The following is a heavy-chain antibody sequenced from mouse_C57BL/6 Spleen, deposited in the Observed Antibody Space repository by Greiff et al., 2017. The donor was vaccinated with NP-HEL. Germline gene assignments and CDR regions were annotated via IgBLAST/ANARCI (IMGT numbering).Heavy chain of an antibody. CDR2: IRSKSNNYAT. V-gene: IGHV10-1*01. J-gene: IGHJ2*01. Sequence: GGGLVQPKGSLKLSCAASGFSFNTYAMNWVRQAPGKGLEWVARIRSKSNNYATYYADSVKDRFTISRDDSESMLYLQMNNLKTEDTAMYYCVRQVRYYFDYWGQGTTLTVSS. CDR3: VRQVRYYFDY. CDR1: GFSFNTYA.